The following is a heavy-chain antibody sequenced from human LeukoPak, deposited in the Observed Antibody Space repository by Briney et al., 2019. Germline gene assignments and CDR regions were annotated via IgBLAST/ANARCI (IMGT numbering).Heavy chain of an antibody. V-gene: IGHV1-2*02. D-gene: IGHD6-13*01. Sequence: GASVKLSCKASGYTVTGSYMHWGRQAPGQGLEWMRWFHPNSGGTNYAQKFQGRVTMTRDTSISTAYMELSRLRSDDTAVYYCARAGFGIAAAPMTYYYYMDVWGKGTTVTISS. CDR2: FHPNSGGT. CDR1: GYTVTGSY. J-gene: IGHJ6*03. CDR3: ARAGFGIAAAPMTYYYYMDV.